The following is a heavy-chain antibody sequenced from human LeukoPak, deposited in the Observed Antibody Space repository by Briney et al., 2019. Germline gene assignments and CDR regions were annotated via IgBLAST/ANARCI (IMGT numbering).Heavy chain of an antibody. D-gene: IGHD6-13*01. J-gene: IGHJ4*02. CDR1: GFTFSSYA. CDR3: TKEGSSSWYSSYFDY. Sequence: GGSLRLSCAASGFTFSSYAMSWDRQAPGKGLEWVSAISGSGGSTYYADSVKGRFTISRGNSKNTLYLQMNSLRAEDTAVYYCTKEGSSSWYSSYFDYWGQGTLVTVSS. V-gene: IGHV3-23*01. CDR2: ISGSGGST.